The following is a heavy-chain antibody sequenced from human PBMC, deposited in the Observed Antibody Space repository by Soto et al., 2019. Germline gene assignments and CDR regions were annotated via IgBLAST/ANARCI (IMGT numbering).Heavy chain of an antibody. V-gene: IGHV3-66*01. CDR2: IYSGGTT. D-gene: IGHD3-16*01. CDR3: ARGGSRDAFDI. CDR1: GFTVRSNY. Sequence: EVQLVESGGGLVQPGGSLRLSCAASGFTVRSNYMSWVRQAPGKGLEWVSVIYSGGTTYYADSKKGRFTISRDNSKNTLYLQMNSLRAEDTAVYYCARGGSRDAFDIWGQGTMVTVSS. J-gene: IGHJ3*02.